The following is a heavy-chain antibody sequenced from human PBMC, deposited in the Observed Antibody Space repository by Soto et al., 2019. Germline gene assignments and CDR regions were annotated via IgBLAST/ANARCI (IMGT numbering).Heavy chain of an antibody. J-gene: IGHJ3*02. CDR2: IYYSGST. V-gene: IGHV4-30-4*01. Sequence: PSETLSLTCTVSGGSISSGDYYWSWIRQPPGKGLEWIGYIYYSGSTYYNPSLKSRVTISVDTSKNQFSLKLSSVTAADTAVYYCARVRITMIVVVIPISDAFDIWGQGTMVTVSS. D-gene: IGHD3-22*01. CDR3: ARVRITMIVVVIPISDAFDI. CDR1: GGSISSGDYY.